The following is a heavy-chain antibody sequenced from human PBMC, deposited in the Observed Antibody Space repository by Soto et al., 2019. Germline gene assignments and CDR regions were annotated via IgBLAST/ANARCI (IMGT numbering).Heavy chain of an antibody. Sequence: EVQLLESGGGLVHPGGSLRLSCAASGFRFSDYSMNWVRQAPGKGLEWVSGISCCGGSASYADSVKGRFSIARDDSKNTVSLQLNSLRVEDTAQYYCAKADGQQWLIPHLDNWGQGTLVTVS. CDR1: GFRFSDYS. CDR2: ISCCGGSA. V-gene: IGHV3-23*01. D-gene: IGHD6-19*01. CDR3: AKADGQQWLIPHLDN. J-gene: IGHJ4*02.